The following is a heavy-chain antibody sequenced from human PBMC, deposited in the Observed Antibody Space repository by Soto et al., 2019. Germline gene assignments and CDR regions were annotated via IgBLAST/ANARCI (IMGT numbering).Heavy chain of an antibody. CDR3: ARHKSGSDWLDP. Sequence: LSLTCTVSGGSISDVSYCWGWIRQPPGKGLQWIGCMFYSGATYYNPSLKNRVTLSVDTSNNEFSLKLVSVTAPDTAVYYCARHKSGSDWLDPWGQGTLVTVSS. V-gene: IGHV4-39*01. CDR2: MFYSGAT. J-gene: IGHJ5*02. CDR1: GGSISDVSYC. D-gene: IGHD2-15*01.